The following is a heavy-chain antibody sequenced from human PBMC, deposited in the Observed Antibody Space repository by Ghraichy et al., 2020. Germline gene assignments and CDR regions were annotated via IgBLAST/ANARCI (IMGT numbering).Heavy chain of an antibody. V-gene: IGHV3-23*01. Sequence: GGSLRLSCVGSGFTFSNFALSWVRQAPGKGLEWVSSISGIGTSREYADSVKGRFTTSTDSSRSTVFLQMNSLRVEDTAIYYCVQGRWEPASRDFAHWGQGALVTVAS. CDR1: GFTFSNFA. CDR2: ISGIGTSR. D-gene: IGHD1-26*01. CDR3: VQGRWEPASRDFAH. J-gene: IGHJ4*02.